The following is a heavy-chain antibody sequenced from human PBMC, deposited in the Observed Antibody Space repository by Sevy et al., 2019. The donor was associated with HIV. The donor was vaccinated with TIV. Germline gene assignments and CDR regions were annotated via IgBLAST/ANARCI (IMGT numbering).Heavy chain of an antibody. Sequence: GGSLRLSCVTSGFTFSSYAMNWVRQAPGKGLEWVSGISANGGSAYYVDSVKGRFTISRDNSKNTLYLQMNSLRAEDTAIYSCAKDGIVVTSVFDIWGQGTMVTVSS. CDR2: ISANGGSA. CDR3: AKDGIVVTSVFDI. D-gene: IGHD2-15*01. J-gene: IGHJ3*02. V-gene: IGHV3-23*01. CDR1: GFTFSSYA.